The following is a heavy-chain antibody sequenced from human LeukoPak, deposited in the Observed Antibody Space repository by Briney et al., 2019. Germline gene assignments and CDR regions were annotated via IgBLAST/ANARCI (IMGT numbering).Heavy chain of an antibody. CDR2: IYTSGST. J-gene: IGHJ4*02. Sequence: SQTLSLTCTVSGGSISSGSYYWSWIRQPAGKGLEWIGRIYTSGSTNYNPSLKSRVTISVDTSKNQFSLKLGSVTAADTAVYYCARDWSMIVTNWGQGTLVTVSS. V-gene: IGHV4-61*02. CDR3: ARDWSMIVTN. D-gene: IGHD3-22*01. CDR1: GGSISSGSYY.